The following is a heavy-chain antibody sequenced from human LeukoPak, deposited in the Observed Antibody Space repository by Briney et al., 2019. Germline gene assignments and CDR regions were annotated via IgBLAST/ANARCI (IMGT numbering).Heavy chain of an antibody. V-gene: IGHV3-21*01. CDR2: ISSSSSYI. Sequence: GGSLRLSCAASGFTYSSHSMNWVRQAPGKGLEWVSSISSSSSYIYYADSVKGRFTISRDNAKNSLYLQMNSLRAEDTAVYYCARDEAIVVVPAAIGGWFDPWGQGTLVTVSS. CDR1: GFTYSSHS. D-gene: IGHD2-2*01. CDR3: ARDEAIVVVPAAIGGWFDP. J-gene: IGHJ5*02.